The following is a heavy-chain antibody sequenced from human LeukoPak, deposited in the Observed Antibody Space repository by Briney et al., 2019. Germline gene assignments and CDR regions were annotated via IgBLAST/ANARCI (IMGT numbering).Heavy chain of an antibody. CDR2: ILHDGTNE. D-gene: IGHD3-22*01. CDR1: GFTFSDYG. V-gene: IGHV3-30*18. Sequence: GGSLRLSCAASGFTFSDYGMHWVRQAPGKGLEWVAAILHDGTNEYYADSVKGRFTISRDNSKNTLYLQMNSLRAEDTAVYYCAKVEYYDSSGYLDYWGQGTLVTVSS. CDR3: AKVEYYDSSGYLDY. J-gene: IGHJ4*02.